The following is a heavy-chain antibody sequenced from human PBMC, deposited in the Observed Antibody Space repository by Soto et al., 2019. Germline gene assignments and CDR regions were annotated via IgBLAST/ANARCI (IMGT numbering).Heavy chain of an antibody. D-gene: IGHD4-17*01. CDR1: GFTISRYT. V-gene: IGHV3-23*01. J-gene: IGHJ4*02. CDR3: AKDLRPDGVWDFDY. Sequence: EVQLLESGGGLVQPGGSLRLSCAASGFTISRYTMNWVRQAPGKGLEWVSGINSGGRTYYADSVKGRFTISRDDSKNTLYLQIISLRAQDTAVYYCAKDLRPDGVWDFDYWGQGTLVTVSS. CDR2: INSGGRT.